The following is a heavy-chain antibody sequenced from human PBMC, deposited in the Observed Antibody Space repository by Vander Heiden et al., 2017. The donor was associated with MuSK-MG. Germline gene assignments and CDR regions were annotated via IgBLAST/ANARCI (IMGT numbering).Heavy chain of an antibody. D-gene: IGHD3-10*01. CDR1: GFTFSSYA. Sequence: EVQLLESGGGLVQPGGSLRLSCAASGFTFSSYAMRWVRQAPGKGLEWVSAISGSGGSTYYADSVKGRFTISRDNSKNTLYLQMNSLRAEDTAVYYCAKTPWGGFGELLPFDYWGQGTLVTVSS. CDR2: ISGSGGST. CDR3: AKTPWGGFGELLPFDY. J-gene: IGHJ4*02. V-gene: IGHV3-23*01.